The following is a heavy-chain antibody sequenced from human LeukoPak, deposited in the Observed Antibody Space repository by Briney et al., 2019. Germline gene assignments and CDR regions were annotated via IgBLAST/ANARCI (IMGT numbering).Heavy chain of an antibody. Sequence: GGSLRLSCAVSGFTFSTYAMSWVRQAPGKGLEWVSVISGSGDNTYYAYSVKGRFTISRDNFKNTLYLQMNSLRAEDTALYYCTKRPSTDGYNSWGQGTLVTVSS. CDR1: GFTFSTYA. CDR2: ISGSGDNT. J-gene: IGHJ5*02. D-gene: IGHD5-24*01. V-gene: IGHV3-23*01. CDR3: TKRPSTDGYNS.